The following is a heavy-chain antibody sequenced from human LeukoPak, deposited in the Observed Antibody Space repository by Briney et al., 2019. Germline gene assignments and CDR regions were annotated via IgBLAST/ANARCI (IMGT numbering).Heavy chain of an antibody. D-gene: IGHD2-2*01. CDR1: GGSFSGYY. CDR2: INHSGST. CDR3: ARTPSIVVVPAARAYYYYYMDV. Sequence: SETLSLTCAVYGGSFSGYYWSWIRQPPGKGLEWIGEINHSGSTNYNPSLKSRVTISVDTSENQFSLKLSSVTAADTAVYYCARTPSIVVVPAARAYYYYYMDVWGKGTTVTVSS. J-gene: IGHJ6*03. V-gene: IGHV4-34*01.